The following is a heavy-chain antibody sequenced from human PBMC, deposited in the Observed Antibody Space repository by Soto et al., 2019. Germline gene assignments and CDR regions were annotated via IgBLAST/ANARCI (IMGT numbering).Heavy chain of an antibody. CDR3: ARHGVNYDFWTGRYF. D-gene: IGHD3-3*01. CDR1: GYGFGDYW. CDR2: LDPRNSNI. V-gene: IGHV5-10-1*01. J-gene: IGHJ4*02. Sequence: GESLKISCQTSGYGFGDYWISWVRQMPGKGLEWMGRLDPRNSNINYSPAFEGHVTISGDTSIRTTYLQWSSLKASDTAMYYCARHGVNYDFWTGRYFWGQGTQVTVSS.